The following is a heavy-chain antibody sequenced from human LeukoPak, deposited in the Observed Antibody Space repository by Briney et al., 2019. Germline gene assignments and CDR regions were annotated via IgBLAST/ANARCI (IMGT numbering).Heavy chain of an antibody. CDR1: GGSISSSSYY. CDR3: ARHSDSSGYYAFDY. J-gene: IGHJ4*02. Sequence: SETLSLTCTVSGGSISSSSYYWGWIRQPPGKGLEWIGSIYYSGSTYYNPSLKSRVTISVDTSKNQFSLKLSSVTAADTAVYYCARHSDSSGYYAFDYWGQGTLVTVSS. V-gene: IGHV4-39*07. CDR2: IYYSGST. D-gene: IGHD3-22*01.